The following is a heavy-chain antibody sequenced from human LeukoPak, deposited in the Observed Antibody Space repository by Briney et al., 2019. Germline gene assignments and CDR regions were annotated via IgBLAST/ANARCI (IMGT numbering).Heavy chain of an antibody. Sequence: SETLSLTCTVSGGSTSSYYWSWIRQPPGKGLEWIGYISDSGSNDYNPSLKSRIVISVDTSKNQFSLKLSSVTAADTAVYYCARGSVVVPAAILIVSYNWFDPWGQGTLVTVSS. D-gene: IGHD2-2*01. CDR3: ARGSVVVPAAILIVSYNWFDP. J-gene: IGHJ5*02. CDR2: ISDSGSN. V-gene: IGHV4-59*12. CDR1: GGSTSSYY.